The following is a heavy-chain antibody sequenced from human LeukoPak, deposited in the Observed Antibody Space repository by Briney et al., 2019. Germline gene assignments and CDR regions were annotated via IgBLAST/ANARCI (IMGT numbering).Heavy chain of an antibody. CDR2: ISYDGSNK. D-gene: IGHD6-13*01. J-gene: IGHJ4*02. CDR1: GFTFSSYG. Sequence: PGGSLRLSCAASGFTFSSYGMHWVRQAPGKGREGVAVISYDGSNKYYADSVKGRFTISRDNSKNTLYMQMNSLRAEDTAVYYCAKVREGYSSSWYFDYWGQGTLVTVSS. V-gene: IGHV3-30*18. CDR3: AKVREGYSSSWYFDY.